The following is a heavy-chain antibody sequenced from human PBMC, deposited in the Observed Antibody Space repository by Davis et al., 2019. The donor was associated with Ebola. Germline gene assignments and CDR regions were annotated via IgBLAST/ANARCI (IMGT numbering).Heavy chain of an antibody. CDR2: ISSSSSTI. V-gene: IGHV3-48*01. Sequence: GGSLRLSCAASGFTFSSYSMNWVRQAPGKGLEWVSYISSSSSTIYYADSVKGRFTISRDNSENTLYLQMNSLRAEDTAVYYCAKEERYSSSYQFDYWGQGTLVTVSS. D-gene: IGHD6-6*01. CDR1: GFTFSSYS. CDR3: AKEERYSSSYQFDY. J-gene: IGHJ4*02.